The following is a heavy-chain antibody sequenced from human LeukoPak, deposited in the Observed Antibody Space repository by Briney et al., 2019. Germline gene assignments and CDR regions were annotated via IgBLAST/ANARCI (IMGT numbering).Heavy chain of an antibody. CDR1: GYTFTGYN. D-gene: IGHD6-13*01. CDR3: ARVGSWYNNPNWFDP. V-gene: IGHV1-2*02. Sequence: ASVKVSCKASGYTFTGYNVHWVRQAPGQGLEWMGWMNPNTGDTNYAQKFQGRVTMTRDTSINTAYMEVGRLRSADTAVYYCARVGSWYNNPNWFDPWGQGTLVTVSS. CDR2: MNPNTGDT. J-gene: IGHJ5*02.